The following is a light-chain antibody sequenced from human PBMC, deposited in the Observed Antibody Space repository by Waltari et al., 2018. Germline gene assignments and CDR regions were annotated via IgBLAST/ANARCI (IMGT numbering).Light chain of an antibody. J-gene: IGKJ2*01. CDR2: DAS. Sequence: DIQMTQSPSSLSASVGDRVTTTCQASQDISNYLNWYQQKAGNAPKLLIYDASNLETGVPARFSGGGSGTHFTFTISSLQPEDIATYYCQHYDNLPPPSYTFGQGTKLEIK. CDR1: QDISNY. V-gene: IGKV1-33*01. CDR3: QHYDNLPPPSYT.